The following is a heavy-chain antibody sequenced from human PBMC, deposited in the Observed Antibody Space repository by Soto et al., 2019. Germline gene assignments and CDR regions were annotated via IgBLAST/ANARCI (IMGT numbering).Heavy chain of an antibody. J-gene: IGHJ4*02. Sequence: SETLSLTCTVSGGSISSYYWSWIRQPPGKGLEWIGYIYYSGSTNYNPSLKSRVAISVDTSKNQFSLKLSSVTAADTAVYYCARDSGYSYGNFDYWGQGTLVTVSS. CDR3: ARDSGYSYGNFDY. V-gene: IGHV4-59*01. D-gene: IGHD5-18*01. CDR1: GGSISSYY. CDR2: IYYSGST.